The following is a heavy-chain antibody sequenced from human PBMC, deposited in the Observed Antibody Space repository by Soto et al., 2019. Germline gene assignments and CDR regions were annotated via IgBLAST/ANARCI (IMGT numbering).Heavy chain of an antibody. Sequence: EVQLVESGGGLVQPGRSLRLSCAASGFTFDDYAMHWVRQAPGKGLEWVSGISWNSGSIGYADSVKGRFTISRDNAKNSLYLQMNSLRAKDTALYYCAKDNEGDYVKYFDLWGRGTLVTVSS. V-gene: IGHV3-9*01. J-gene: IGHJ2*01. CDR2: ISWNSGSI. CDR3: AKDNEGDYVKYFDL. D-gene: IGHD4-17*01. CDR1: GFTFDDYA.